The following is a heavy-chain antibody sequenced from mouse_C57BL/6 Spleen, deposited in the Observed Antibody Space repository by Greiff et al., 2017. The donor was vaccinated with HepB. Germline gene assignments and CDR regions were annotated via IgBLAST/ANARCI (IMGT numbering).Heavy chain of an antibody. J-gene: IGHJ3*01. Sequence: VKLMESGPGLVKPSQSLFLTCSITGFPITSGYYWIWIRQSPGKPLEWMGYITHSGETFYNPSLQSPISITRETSKNQFFLQLNSVTTEDTAMYYCAGDPYYYGSRGAYWGQGTLVTVSA. V-gene: IGHV12-3*01. D-gene: IGHD1-1*01. CDR3: AGDPYYYGSRGAY. CDR1: GFPITSGYY. CDR2: ITHSGET.